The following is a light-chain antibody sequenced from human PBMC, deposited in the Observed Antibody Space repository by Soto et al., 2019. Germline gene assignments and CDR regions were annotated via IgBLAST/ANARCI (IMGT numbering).Light chain of an antibody. CDR1: SGHSSYA. CDR3: QTWGTGVV. CDR2: LNSDGSH. V-gene: IGLV4-69*01. J-gene: IGLJ2*01. Sequence: QPVLTQSPSASASLGASVKLTCTLSSGHSSYAIAWHQQQPEKGPRYLMKLNSDGSHSKGDGIPDRFSGSSSGAERYLTISALQSEAEADYYCQTWGTGVVFGGGTQLTVL.